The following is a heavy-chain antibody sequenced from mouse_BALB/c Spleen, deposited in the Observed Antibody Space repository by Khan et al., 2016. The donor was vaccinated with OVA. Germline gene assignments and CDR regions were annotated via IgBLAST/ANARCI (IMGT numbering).Heavy chain of an antibody. Sequence: QVQLQQPGAELVKPGTSVKLSCKSSGYTFTSYYMYWVKKRPGQGLEWIGGINPSNGETIFNEKFKSKATLTVDRSSSTAYMQLNSLTSEDSAVSYCTRSAYGDPCAYWGQGTLVTVSA. CDR1: GYTFTSYY. CDR3: TRSAYGDPCAY. V-gene: IGHV1S81*02. CDR2: INPSNGET. J-gene: IGHJ3*01. D-gene: IGHD2-13*01.